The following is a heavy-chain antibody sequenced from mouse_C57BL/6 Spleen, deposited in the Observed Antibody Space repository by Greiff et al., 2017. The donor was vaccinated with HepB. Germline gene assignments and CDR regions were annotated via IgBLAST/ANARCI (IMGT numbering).Heavy chain of an antibody. CDR3: ARSLPQYFDV. V-gene: IGHV1-55*01. Sequence: VQLQQSGAELVKPGASVKMSCKASGYTFTSYWITWVKQRPGQGLEWIGDIYPGSGSTNYNEKFKSKATLTVDTSSSTAYMQLSSLTSEDSAVYYCARSLPQYFDVWGTGTTVTVSS. CDR2: IYPGSGST. D-gene: IGHD1-2*01. CDR1: GYTFTSYW. J-gene: IGHJ1*03.